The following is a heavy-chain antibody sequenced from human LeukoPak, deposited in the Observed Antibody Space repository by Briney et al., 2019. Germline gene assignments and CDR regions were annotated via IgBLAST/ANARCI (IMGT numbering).Heavy chain of an antibody. V-gene: IGHV3-23*01. Sequence: QPGGSLRLSCAASGFTFSSYAMSWVRQAPGEGLEWVSAISGSGGSTYYADSVKGRFTISRDNSKNTLYLQMNSLRAEDTAVYYCARDLALWFGELFAETQSFDYWGQGTLVTVSS. J-gene: IGHJ4*02. CDR1: GFTFSSYA. D-gene: IGHD3-10*01. CDR3: ARDLALWFGELFAETQSFDY. CDR2: ISGSGGST.